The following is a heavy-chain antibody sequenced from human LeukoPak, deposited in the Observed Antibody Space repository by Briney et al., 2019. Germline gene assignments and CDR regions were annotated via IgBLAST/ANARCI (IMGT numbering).Heavy chain of an antibody. CDR2: LYYSGST. CDR3: ARAPVDTAMAIADY. V-gene: IGHV4-30-4*01. CDR1: GGSISSGDYY. D-gene: IGHD5-18*01. J-gene: IGHJ4*02. Sequence: NPSETLSLTCTVSGGSISSGDYYWSWIRQPPGKGLVWIGYLYYSGSTYYNPSLKSRVTISVDTSKNQFSLKLSSVTAADTAVYYCARAPVDTAMAIADYWGQGTLVTVSS.